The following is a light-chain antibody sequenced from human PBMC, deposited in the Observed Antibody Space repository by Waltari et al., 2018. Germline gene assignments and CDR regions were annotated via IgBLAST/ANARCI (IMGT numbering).Light chain of an antibody. CDR2: DVS. CDR3: QQYNTWPGT. J-gene: IGKJ2*01. V-gene: IGKV3-15*01. Sequence: EIVMTQSPVALSVSPVDIATLSCRASQSVRSSLAWYQQRPGQTPRLVTYDVSTRANGIPARFSGSGSGTEFTLTISSLQSEDFAVYYCQQYNTWPGTFGQGTKLEIK. CDR1: QSVRSS.